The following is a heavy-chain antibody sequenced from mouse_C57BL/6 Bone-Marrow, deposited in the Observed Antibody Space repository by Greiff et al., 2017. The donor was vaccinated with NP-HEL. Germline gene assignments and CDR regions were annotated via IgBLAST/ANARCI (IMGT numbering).Heavy chain of an antibody. CDR3: ARSYDGYSLFAY. CDR1: GYSITSGYY. D-gene: IGHD2-3*01. CDR2: ISYDGSN. J-gene: IGHJ3*01. V-gene: IGHV3-6*01. Sequence: ESGPGLVKPSQSLSLTCSVTGYSITSGYYWNWIRQFPGNKLEWMGYISYDGSNNYNPSLKNRISITRDTSKNQFFLKLNSVTTEDTATYYCARSYDGYSLFAYWGQGTLVTVSA.